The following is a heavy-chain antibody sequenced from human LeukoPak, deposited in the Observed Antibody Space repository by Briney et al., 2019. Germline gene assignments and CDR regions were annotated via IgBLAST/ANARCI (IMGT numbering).Heavy chain of an antibody. Sequence: ASETLSLTCTVSGGSISSYYWSWIRQPPGKGLEWIGYIYYSGSTNYNPSLKSRVTISVDTSKNQFSLKLSSVTAADTAVYYCARVGSSGYYFDYWGQGTLVTVSS. V-gene: IGHV4-59*01. CDR1: GGSISSYY. J-gene: IGHJ4*02. D-gene: IGHD3-22*01. CDR2: IYYSGST. CDR3: ARVGSSGYYFDY.